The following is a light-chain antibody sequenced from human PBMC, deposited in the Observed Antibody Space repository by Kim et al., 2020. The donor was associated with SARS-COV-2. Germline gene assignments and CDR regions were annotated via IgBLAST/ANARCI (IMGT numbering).Light chain of an antibody. V-gene: IGKV1-5*03. CDR2: RAS. CDR1: QSINSW. CDR3: QQSNTNPWT. J-gene: IGKJ1*01. Sequence: DIQMTQSPSTLSASVGDRVTITCRATQSINSWLAWYQQKSGKAPKLLIHRASTLESGVPSRFSGSESGTKFTLTISSLQPDDFATYYCQQSNTNPWTFGQGTKVDIK.